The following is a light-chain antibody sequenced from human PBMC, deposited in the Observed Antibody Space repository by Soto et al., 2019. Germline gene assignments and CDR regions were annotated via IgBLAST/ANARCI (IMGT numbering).Light chain of an antibody. CDR2: EGT. J-gene: IGLJ1*01. V-gene: IGLV2-23*03. Sequence: QSALTQPASLSGSPGQSISISCTGTISDVVTYNLVSWYQQHPGKAPTVLIYEGTKRPSGVSNRFSGSKSGNTASLTISGLQTEDEADYYCYSFAGSTTFSYVFGPGTKVTVL. CDR1: ISDVVTYNL. CDR3: YSFAGSTTFSYV.